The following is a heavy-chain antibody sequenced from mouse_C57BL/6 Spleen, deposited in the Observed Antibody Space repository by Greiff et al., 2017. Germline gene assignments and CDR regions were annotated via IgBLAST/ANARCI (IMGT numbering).Heavy chain of an antibody. D-gene: IGHD2-1*01. CDR2: INPNNGGT. CDR1: GYTFTDYN. V-gene: IGHV1-22*01. J-gene: IGHJ2*01. CDR3: ARELVGNYYFDY. Sequence: EVQLQQSGPELVKPGASVKMSCKASGYTFTDYNMHWVKQSHGKSLEWIGYINPNNGGTSYNQKFKGKATLTVNKSSSTAYMELRSLTSEDSAVYYCARELVGNYYFDYWGQGTTLTVSS.